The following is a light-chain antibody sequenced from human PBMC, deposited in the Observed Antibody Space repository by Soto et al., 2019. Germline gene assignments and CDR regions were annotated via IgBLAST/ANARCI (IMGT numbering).Light chain of an antibody. J-gene: IGLJ2*01. V-gene: IGLV2-11*01. Sequence: QSALTQPRSVSGPPGQSGSISCRGTRSDVGTYNYVSWYQQHPGKAPKLMIYDVSKRPSGVPDRFSGSKSGNTASLTISGLQAEDEADYYCCSYAGGYTHAVFGGGTKLTVL. CDR2: DVS. CDR3: CSYAGGYTHAV. CDR1: RSDVGTYNY.